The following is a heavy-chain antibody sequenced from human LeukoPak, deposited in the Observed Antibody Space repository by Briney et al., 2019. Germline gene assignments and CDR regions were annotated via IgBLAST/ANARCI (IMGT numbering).Heavy chain of an antibody. J-gene: IGHJ6*03. D-gene: IGHD1-26*01. Sequence: GASVKVSCKASGYTFTTYDIGWVRQATGQGLEWMGWMNPDNGDTGYAQRFQGRVTMTRDTSISTAYMELSSVTAADTAVYYCARDFTDSGSSLVYYYYYYMDVWGKGTTVTVSS. V-gene: IGHV1-8*01. CDR3: ARDFTDSGSSLVYYYYYYMDV. CDR2: MNPDNGDT. CDR1: GYTFTTYD.